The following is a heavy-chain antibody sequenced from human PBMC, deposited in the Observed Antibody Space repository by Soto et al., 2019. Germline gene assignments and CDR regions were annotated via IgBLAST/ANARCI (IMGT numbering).Heavy chain of an antibody. Sequence: QVRLQESGPGLVKPSETLSLTCTVSGGSITSITNHYCSWIRQPPGKGLEWSGYISYSGHTSYNPSLKSRVILSVDTSKNQVSLNLASVTAADTAVYYCATQVFGTLHGLVDVWGQGTTVTVSS. D-gene: IGHD1-7*01. CDR1: GGSITSITNHY. CDR2: ISYSGHT. CDR3: ATQVFGTLHGLVDV. J-gene: IGHJ6*02. V-gene: IGHV4-59*08.